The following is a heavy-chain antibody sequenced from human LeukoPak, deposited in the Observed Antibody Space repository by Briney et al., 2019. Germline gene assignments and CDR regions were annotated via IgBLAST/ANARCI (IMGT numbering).Heavy chain of an antibody. J-gene: IGHJ1*01. CDR2: MYSSGTT. CDR1: GGSISTYY. Sequence: PSETLSLTCTVSGGSISTYYWSWIRQSAGKELEWIGRMYSSGTTNYSPSLNSRVTMSADTSKNQISLRLTSVTAADTAVYYCVREKLYTSSWGFQHWGQGTLVIVSS. CDR3: VREKLYTSSWGFQH. V-gene: IGHV4-4*07. D-gene: IGHD6-13*01.